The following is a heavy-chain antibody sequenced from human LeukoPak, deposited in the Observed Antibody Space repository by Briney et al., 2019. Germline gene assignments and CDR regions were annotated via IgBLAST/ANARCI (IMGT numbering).Heavy chain of an antibody. D-gene: IGHD3-10*01. Sequence: PSETLSLTCAVSVYSFTSGYYWGWVRQPPGKGLGGSGNLYHNGNTYYNPSLKSRVTISVHTSKHQYSLKLISLTAADTAGYYCATLGNRGSDQWGQGTLVTVSS. V-gene: IGHV4-38-2*01. CDR2: LYHNGNT. J-gene: IGHJ4*02. CDR1: VYSFTSGYY. CDR3: ATLGNRGSDQ.